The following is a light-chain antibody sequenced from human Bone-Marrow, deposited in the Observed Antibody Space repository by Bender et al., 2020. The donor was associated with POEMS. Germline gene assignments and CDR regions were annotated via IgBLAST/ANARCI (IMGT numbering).Light chain of an antibody. CDR1: SSDVGSYNL. V-gene: IGLV2-23*01. CDR2: ENN. CDR3: CSYAGTLTWV. J-gene: IGLJ3*02. Sequence: QSALTQPASVSGSPGQSITISCAGASSDVGSYNLVSWYQQHPDRAPKIIIYENNKRPSGVSNRFSGSKSGTTASLTISGLQAEDEADYYCCSYAGTLTWVFGGGTKLTVL.